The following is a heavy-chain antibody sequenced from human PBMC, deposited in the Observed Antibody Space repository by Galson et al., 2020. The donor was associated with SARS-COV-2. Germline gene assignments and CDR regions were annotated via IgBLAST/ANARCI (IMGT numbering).Heavy chain of an antibody. Sequence: GGSLRLSCAASGLTFSSYSMNWVRQAPAKGLEWVSYISSSSSTIYYADSVKGRFTISRDNAKNSLYLQMNSLRDEDTAVYYCASYYDSPWGAFDIWGQGTMVTVSS. J-gene: IGHJ3*02. V-gene: IGHV3-48*02. CDR2: ISSSSSTI. CDR3: ASYYDSPWGAFDI. D-gene: IGHD3-22*01. CDR1: GLTFSSYS.